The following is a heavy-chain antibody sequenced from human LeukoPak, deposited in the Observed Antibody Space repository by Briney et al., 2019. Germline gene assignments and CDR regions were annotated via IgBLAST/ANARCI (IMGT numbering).Heavy chain of an antibody. CDR2: IYHSGST. CDR1: GGSISTYY. V-gene: IGHV4-59*01. J-gene: IGHJ4*02. D-gene: IGHD5-12*01. Sequence: QPSETLSLTCTLSGGSISTYYWSWIRQPPEKGLEWIGYIYHSGSTNYNPSLKSRVTISVDTSKNQFSLKLSSVTAADTAVYYCARGGGYASPIGYWGQGALVTVSS. CDR3: ARGGGYASPIGY.